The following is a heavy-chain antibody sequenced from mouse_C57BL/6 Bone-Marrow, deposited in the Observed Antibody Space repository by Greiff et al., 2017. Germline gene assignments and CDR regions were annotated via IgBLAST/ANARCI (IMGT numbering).Heavy chain of an antibody. D-gene: IGHD1-1*01. J-gene: IGHJ4*01. CDR2: IRLKSDNYAT. CDR1: GFTFSNYW. V-gene: IGHV6-3*01. CDR3: TGDLITTVVDAMDY. Sequence: EVHLVESGGGLVQPGGSMKLSCVASGFTFSNYWMNWVRQSPEKGLEWVAQIRLKSDNYATHYAESVKGRFTISRDDSKSSVYLQMNNLRAEDTGIYYCTGDLITTVVDAMDYWGQGTSVTVSS.